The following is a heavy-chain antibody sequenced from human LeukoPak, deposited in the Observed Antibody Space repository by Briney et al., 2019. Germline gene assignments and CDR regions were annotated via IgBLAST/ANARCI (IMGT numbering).Heavy chain of an antibody. CDR3: TILQHRYSYRPYYLDF. J-gene: IGHJ4*02. CDR2: IDPSDSYT. CDR1: GYSSTSYW. V-gene: IGHV5-10-1*01. D-gene: IGHD5-18*01. Sequence: GESLRISCKGSGYSSTSYWISWVRQLPGKGLEWMGRIDPSDSYTNYSPSCQGHVTISADKSISTAYQQWSSLKASDTAMYDCTILQHRYSYRPYYLDFGGQGTRDSVSS.